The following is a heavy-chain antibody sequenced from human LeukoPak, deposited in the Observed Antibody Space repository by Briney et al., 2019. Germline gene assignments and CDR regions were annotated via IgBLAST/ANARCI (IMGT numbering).Heavy chain of an antibody. Sequence: SETLSLTCTVSGGSISSYYWSWIRQPAGKGLEWIGRIYTSGSTNYNPSLKSRVTMSVDTSKNQFSLKLSSVTAADTAVYYCASTPADYGDYVSLGYWGQGTLVTVSS. J-gene: IGHJ4*02. CDR1: GGSISSYY. CDR3: ASTPADYGDYVSLGY. V-gene: IGHV4-4*07. D-gene: IGHD4-17*01. CDR2: IYTSGST.